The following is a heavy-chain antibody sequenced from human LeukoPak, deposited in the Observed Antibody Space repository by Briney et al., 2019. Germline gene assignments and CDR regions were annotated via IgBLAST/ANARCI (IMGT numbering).Heavy chain of an antibody. CDR2: INPNTGGT. D-gene: IGHD2-15*01. CDR3: ARMGVVVVGASPYPTFPNFDY. Sequence: GASVKVSCKASGYTFTGYYMHWVRQAPGQGPEWMGWINPNTGGTNYAQKFQGRVTLTRDTSNSTAYMELSRLRSDDTAVYYCARMGVVVVGASPYPTFPNFDYWGQGTLVTVSS. V-gene: IGHV1-2*02. J-gene: IGHJ4*02. CDR1: GYTFTGYY.